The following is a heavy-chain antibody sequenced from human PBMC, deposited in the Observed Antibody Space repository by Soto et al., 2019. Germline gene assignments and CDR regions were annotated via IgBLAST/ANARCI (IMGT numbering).Heavy chain of an antibody. CDR1: GGTFSSYA. V-gene: IGHV1-69*13. Sequence: GASVKVSCKASGGTFSSYAISWVRQAPGQGLEWMGGIIPIFGTANYAQKFQGRVTITADESTSTAYMELSSLRSEDTAVYYCARDRSIFGVVILHYYYYGMDVWGQGTTVTVSS. D-gene: IGHD3-3*01. CDR2: IIPIFGTA. J-gene: IGHJ6*02. CDR3: ARDRSIFGVVILHYYYYGMDV.